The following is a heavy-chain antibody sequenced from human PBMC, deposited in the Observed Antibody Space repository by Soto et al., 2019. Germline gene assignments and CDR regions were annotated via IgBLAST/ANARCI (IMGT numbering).Heavy chain of an antibody. CDR2: INPNSGDT. J-gene: IGHJ4*02. CDR1: GYTFTAYY. CDR3: ARGGYTYGYGLDY. Sequence: QVQLVQSGAEVKKLGASVKVSCKASGYTFTAYYIHWVRQAPGQRLEWVGWINPNSGDTNYAQRFQGWVTMTGDTSVSTAYMDLTRLRSDDTAVYYCARGGYTYGYGLDYWGQGTLVTVSS. D-gene: IGHD5-18*01. V-gene: IGHV1-2*04.